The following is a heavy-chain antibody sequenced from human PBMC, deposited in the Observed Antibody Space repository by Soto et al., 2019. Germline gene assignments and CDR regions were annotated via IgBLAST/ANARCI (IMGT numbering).Heavy chain of an antibody. V-gene: IGHV4-61*01. CDR1: GGSVSSGSHY. CDR2: IYFSGST. Sequence: SETVSLTCTVSGGSVSSGSHYWSWIRQPPGKGLEWIGYIYFSGSTNCNPSLKSRFTMSLDTSKNQFSLKLSSVTAADTAVYYGASQKGPDYYYYCMDVWGQGTTVTVSS. CDR3: ASQKGPDYYYYCMDV. J-gene: IGHJ6*02.